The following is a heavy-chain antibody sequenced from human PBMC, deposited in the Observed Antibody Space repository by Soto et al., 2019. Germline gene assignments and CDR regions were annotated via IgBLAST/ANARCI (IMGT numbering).Heavy chain of an antibody. Sequence: GASVKVSCKASGYTFTSYDINWVRQATGQGLEWMGWMNPNSGNTGYAQKFQGRVTMTRNTSISTAYMELSSLRSEDTAVYYCARGLDTIFGVVIIQNNWFDPWGQGTLVTAPQ. CDR2: MNPNSGNT. CDR3: ARGLDTIFGVVIIQNNWFDP. D-gene: IGHD3-3*01. J-gene: IGHJ5*02. V-gene: IGHV1-8*01. CDR1: GYTFTSYD.